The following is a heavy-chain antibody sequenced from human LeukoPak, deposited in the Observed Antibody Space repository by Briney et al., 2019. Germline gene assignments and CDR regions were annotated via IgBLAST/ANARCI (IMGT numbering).Heavy chain of an antibody. CDR3: ARGRRGPYYFDY. J-gene: IGHJ4*02. V-gene: IGHV4-59*01. D-gene: IGHD3-16*01. CDR1: GGSISSYY. Sequence: SETLSLTCTVSGGSISSYYWSWIRQPPGKGLEWIGYIYYSGSTNYNPSLKSRVTISVDTSKNQFSLKLSSVTAADTAVYYCARGRRGPYYFDYWGQGTLVTVSS. CDR2: IYYSGST.